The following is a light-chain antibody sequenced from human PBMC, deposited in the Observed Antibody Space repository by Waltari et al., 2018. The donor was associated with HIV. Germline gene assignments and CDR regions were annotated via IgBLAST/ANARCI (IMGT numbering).Light chain of an antibody. J-gene: IGLJ3*02. CDR1: SGSIASNY. CDR3: QSYDSSNHWV. V-gene: IGLV6-57*04. CDR2: EDN. Sequence: NFMLTQPHSVSESPGKTVTIYCTRSSGSIASNYVQWYQQRPGSAPTTVIYEDNQRPSGVPDRFSGSTDSSSNSASLTISGLMTEDEADYYCQSYDSSNHWVFGGGTKLTVV.